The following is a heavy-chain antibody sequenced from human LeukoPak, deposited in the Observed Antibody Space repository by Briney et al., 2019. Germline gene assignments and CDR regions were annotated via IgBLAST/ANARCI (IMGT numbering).Heavy chain of an antibody. CDR1: GITSNSHG. V-gene: IGHV3-30*03. CDR3: AREATWGQWYFDH. Sequence: PGRSLRLSCVASGITSNSHGMHWVRQAPGKGLEWVAVIAADGGVKHYADSVKGRFTLSRDNSKNTLYLQMNSLSVEDTAVYYCAREATWGQWYFDHWGQGTLVTVSS. CDR2: IAADGGVK. J-gene: IGHJ4*02. D-gene: IGHD6-19*01.